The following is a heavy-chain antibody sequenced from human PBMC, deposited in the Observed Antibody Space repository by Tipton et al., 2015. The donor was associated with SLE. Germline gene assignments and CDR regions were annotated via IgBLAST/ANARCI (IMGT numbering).Heavy chain of an antibody. CDR1: GYSFPNFW. J-gene: IGHJ3*01. CDR2: TYPADSKT. V-gene: IGHV5-51*01. D-gene: IGHD3-22*01. Sequence: QSGAEVKKSGESLKISCKGSGYSFPNFWIGWVRQMPGKGLEWMGITYPADSKTTYSPSFQGQVTISADKSISTAYLQWSSLKASDTAMYYCARHGGWADEYDSFDFWGQGTMVSVSS. CDR3: ARHGGWADEYDSFDF.